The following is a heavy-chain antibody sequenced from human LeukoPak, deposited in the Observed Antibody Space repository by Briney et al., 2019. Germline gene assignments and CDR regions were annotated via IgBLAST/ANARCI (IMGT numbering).Heavy chain of an antibody. J-gene: IGHJ4*02. Sequence: GGSLRLSRAASGFTFANTWMHWVRQAPGKGLVWLSLINNDGSTTNYADSVKGRFTISRDNAKNTVYLQMNSLRAEDTAVYYCAIGGTYGSGSWGQGTLVTVSS. D-gene: IGHD3-10*01. CDR2: INNDGSTT. CDR3: AIGGTYGSGS. CDR1: GFTFANTW. V-gene: IGHV3-74*01.